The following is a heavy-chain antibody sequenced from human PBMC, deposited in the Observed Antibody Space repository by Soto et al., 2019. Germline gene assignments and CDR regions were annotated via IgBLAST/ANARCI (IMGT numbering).Heavy chain of an antibody. D-gene: IGHD7-27*01. V-gene: IGHV3-23*01. CDR2: LSGSEERT. CDR1: GFSLRDYA. CDR3: GRTYTGG. J-gene: IGHJ4*02. Sequence: LQSGGGVVQPGEYLRLYCAASGFSLRDYALSWVRQVPGGGLEWVSGLSGSEERTNYADFVRGRFIISKDRAKNTLYLDMSGLRVEDTSVYFCGRTYTGGWGQGTLVTVSS.